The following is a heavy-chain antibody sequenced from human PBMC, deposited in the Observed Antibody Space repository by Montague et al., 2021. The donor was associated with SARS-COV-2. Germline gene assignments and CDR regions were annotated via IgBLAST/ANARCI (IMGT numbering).Heavy chain of an antibody. V-gene: IGHV4-39*01. CDR1: GASISTSTYH. CDR3: ERHFGRVLLSVPGATWFDP. Sequence: SETLSLTCSVSGASISTSTYHWACILPSPGNLLECVGIFPYSDSTHYNPPLRSRVTIAVDSSKNQFSLNRNSVTAAATAVYYCERHFGRVLLSVPGATWFDPWGQGTLVTVSS. D-gene: IGHD2-15*01. CDR2: FPYSDST. J-gene: IGHJ5*02.